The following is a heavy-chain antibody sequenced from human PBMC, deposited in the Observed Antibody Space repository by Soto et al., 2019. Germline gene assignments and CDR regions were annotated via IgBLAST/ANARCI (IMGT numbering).Heavy chain of an antibody. J-gene: IGHJ5*02. D-gene: IGHD6-25*01. V-gene: IGHV1-18*01. CDR3: ARDKSGTHHEPHAYPAQRSLDP. CDR2: ISGNNGNT. Sequence: ASGKVSCKASGYTFTSYGISWVRQAPGQGLEWMGWISGNNGNTNDAQKLQDRVTMTTDTSTSTAYMELRSLRSDDTAVYYCARDKSGTHHEPHAYPAQRSLDP. CDR1: GYTFTSYG.